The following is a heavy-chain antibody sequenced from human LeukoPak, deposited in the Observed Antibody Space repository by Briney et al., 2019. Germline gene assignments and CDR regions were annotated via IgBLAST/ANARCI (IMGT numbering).Heavy chain of an antibody. Sequence: SGTLSLPCTVSGGSISSSSYYWGWIRQPPGEGLEWIGSIYYSGSTYYNPSLKSRVTISVDTSKNQFSLKLSSVTATDTAVYYCARVAAAGTSLDYWGQGTLVAVSS. V-gene: IGHV4-39*01. CDR3: ARVAAAGTSLDY. J-gene: IGHJ4*02. CDR1: GGSISSSSYY. CDR2: IYYSGST. D-gene: IGHD6-13*01.